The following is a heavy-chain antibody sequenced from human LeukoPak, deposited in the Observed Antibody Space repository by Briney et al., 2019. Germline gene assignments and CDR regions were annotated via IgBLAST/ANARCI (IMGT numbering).Heavy chain of an antibody. CDR1: GFTFSSYS. J-gene: IGHJ4*02. CDR3: ARVYGDYDALDY. V-gene: IGHV3-21*01. Sequence: SGGSLRLPCAASGFTFSSYSMNWVRQAPGKGLEWVSSISSSSSYIYYADSVKGRFTISRDNAKNSLYLQMNSLRAEDTAVYYCARVYGDYDALDYWGQGTLVTVSS. CDR2: ISSSSSYI. D-gene: IGHD4-17*01.